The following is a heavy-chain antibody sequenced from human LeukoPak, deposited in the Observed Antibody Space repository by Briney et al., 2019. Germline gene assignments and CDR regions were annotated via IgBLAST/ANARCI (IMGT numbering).Heavy chain of an antibody. D-gene: IGHD2-21*01. Sequence: ASETLSLTCTVSGGSISSSSYYWGWIRQPPGKGLEWIGSIYYSGSTYYNPSLKSRVTISVDTSKNQFSLKLSSVTAADTAVYYCARQKYCGLSSWGQGTLATVSS. CDR3: ARQKYCGLSS. CDR1: GGSISSSSYY. V-gene: IGHV4-39*01. J-gene: IGHJ4*02. CDR2: IYYSGST.